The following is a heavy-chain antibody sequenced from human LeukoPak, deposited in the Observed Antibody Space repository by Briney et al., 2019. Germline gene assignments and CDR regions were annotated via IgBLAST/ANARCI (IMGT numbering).Heavy chain of an antibody. CDR3: ARYRGLGSGSYYRGYFDY. D-gene: IGHD3-10*01. CDR2: INHSGST. V-gene: IGHV4-34*01. Sequence: SETLSLTCAVYGGSFSGYYWSWIRQPPGKGLEWIGEINHSGSTNYNPSLKSRVTISVDTSKNQFSLKLSSVTAADTAVYYCARYRGLGSGSYYRGYFDYWGQGTLVTVSS. CDR1: GGSFSGYY. J-gene: IGHJ4*02.